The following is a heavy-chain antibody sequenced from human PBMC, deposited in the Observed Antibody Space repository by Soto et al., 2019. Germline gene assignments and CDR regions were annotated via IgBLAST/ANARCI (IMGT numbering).Heavy chain of an antibody. Sequence: GGSLRLSCAASGFTFSNAWMSWVRQAPGKGLEWVGRIRIKTDGGTTDYAAPVKGRFTISRDDSKDTLYLQMNSLKTEDTAVYYCKWDLEASDPWGQGTLVTVSS. J-gene: IGHJ5*02. CDR1: GFTFSNAW. CDR2: IRIKTDGGTT. D-gene: IGHD1-26*01. CDR3: KWDLEASDP. V-gene: IGHV3-15*01.